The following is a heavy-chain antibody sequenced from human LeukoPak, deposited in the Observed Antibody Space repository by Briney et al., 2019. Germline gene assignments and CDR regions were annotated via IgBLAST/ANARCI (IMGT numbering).Heavy chain of an antibody. CDR1: GGSISSYY. CDR2: IYYSGST. D-gene: IGHD3-22*01. V-gene: IGHV4-59*08. J-gene: IGHJ6*02. Sequence: SETVSLTCSVSGGSISSYYWSWIRQPPGKGLEWIGDIYYSGSTNYNPSLKSRVTISVDTSKSQFSLKLSSVTAADTAVYYCARGVSSGYSYYYYYGMDVWGQGTTVTVSS. CDR3: ARGVSSGYSYYYYYGMDV.